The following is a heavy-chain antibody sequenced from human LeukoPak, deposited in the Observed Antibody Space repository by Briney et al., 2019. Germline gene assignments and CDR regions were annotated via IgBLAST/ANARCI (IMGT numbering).Heavy chain of an antibody. CDR2: INPRGDTA. J-gene: IGHJ4*02. V-gene: IGHV1-46*01. D-gene: IGHD1-14*01. CDR1: GFTFTTHF. Sequence: ASVKVSCKASGFTFTTHFIHWVRQAPGQGFEWMGIINPRGDTARYAQKFQGRVTMTRDTSTSTAYMEMYSLTSEDTAIYYCARDLGPGNQIDYWGQGTLVTVSS. CDR3: ARDLGPGNQIDY.